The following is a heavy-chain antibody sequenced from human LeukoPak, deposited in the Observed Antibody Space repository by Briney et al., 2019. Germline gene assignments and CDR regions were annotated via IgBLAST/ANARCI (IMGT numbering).Heavy chain of an antibody. D-gene: IGHD3-22*01. CDR1: GGSISSSSYY. CDR2: IYYSGST. Sequence: PSETLSLTCTVSGGSISSSSYYWGWIRQPPGKGLEWIGSIYYSGSTYYNPSLKSRVTISVDTSKNQFSLKLSSVTAADTAVYYCASFLRGGGYYNYWGQGTLVTVSS. J-gene: IGHJ4*02. V-gene: IGHV4-39*07. CDR3: ASFLRGGGYYNY.